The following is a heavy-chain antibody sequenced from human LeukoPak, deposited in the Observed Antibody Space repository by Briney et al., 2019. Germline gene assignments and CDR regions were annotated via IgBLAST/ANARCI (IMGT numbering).Heavy chain of an antibody. Sequence: GGSLRLSCAASVLTVSSNYMSWIRQALGKGLEWVSYISSSGNSISYADSVKGRFTISRDNAKNSLYLQMNSLRAEDTAVYYCTRDQVSVAGTGIDYWGQGTLVTVSS. CDR2: ISSSGNSI. D-gene: IGHD6-19*01. V-gene: IGHV3-11*04. J-gene: IGHJ4*02. CDR1: VLTVSSNY. CDR3: TRDQVSVAGTGIDY.